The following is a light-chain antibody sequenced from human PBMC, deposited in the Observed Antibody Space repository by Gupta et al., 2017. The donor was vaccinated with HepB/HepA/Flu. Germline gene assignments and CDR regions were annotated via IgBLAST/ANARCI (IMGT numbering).Light chain of an antibody. V-gene: IGKV1-12*01. CDR3: QHANSFPVT. CDR2: AAS. J-gene: IGKJ1*01. CDR1: QGISCW. Sequence: DIQMTQSPSSVSASVRDSVPIICRASQGISCWVAWDQQKPGKAPKLLLYAASSLQSGVPSRCSSGGAGTDFTLTIRSLQPEDFANYYWQHANSFPVTFGQGTKVEIK.